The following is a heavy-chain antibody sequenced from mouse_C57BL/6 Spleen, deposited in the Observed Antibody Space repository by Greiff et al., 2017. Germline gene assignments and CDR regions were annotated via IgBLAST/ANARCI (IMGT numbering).Heavy chain of an antibody. V-gene: IGHV1-56*01. CDR1: GYTFTRHW. D-gene: IGHD2-4*01. J-gene: IGHJ3*01. CDR3: ARSYYDYDSFAY. Sequence: VQLQQSGPELVRPGASVKISCKAPGYTFTRHWMQWVRQRPGQGLEWIGEIFPGSGSTYYNEKFKGKATLTVDTSSSTAYMQLSSLTSEDSAVYFCARSYYDYDSFAYWGQGTLVTVSA. CDR2: IFPGSGST.